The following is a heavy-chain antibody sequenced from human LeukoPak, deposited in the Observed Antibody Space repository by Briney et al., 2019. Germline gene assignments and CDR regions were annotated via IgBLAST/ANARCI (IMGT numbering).Heavy chain of an antibody. CDR3: ARGTYYGSGSYFTYYFDY. J-gene: IGHJ4*02. D-gene: IGHD3-10*01. CDR2: FDPEDGET. CDR1: GYTLTELS. Sequence: ASVKVSCKVSGYTLTELSMHWVRQAPGKGLEWMGGFDPEDGETIYAQKFQGRVTMTEDTSTDAAYMELSSLRSEDTAVYYCARGTYYGSGSYFTYYFDYWGQGTLVTVSS. V-gene: IGHV1-24*01.